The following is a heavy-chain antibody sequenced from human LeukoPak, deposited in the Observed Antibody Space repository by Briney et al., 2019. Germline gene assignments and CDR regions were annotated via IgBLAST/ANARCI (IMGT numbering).Heavy chain of an antibody. J-gene: IGHJ4*02. CDR3: AKEGAALEWLLPPTDY. CDR1: GFTFSSYG. CDR2: IRYDGSNK. D-gene: IGHD3-3*01. V-gene: IGHV3-30*02. Sequence: PGGSLRLSCAASGFTFSSYGMHWVRQAPGKGLEWVAFIRYDGSNKYYADSVKGRFTISRDNSKNTLYLQMNSLRAEDTAVYYCAKEGAALEWLLPPTDYWGLGTLVTVSS.